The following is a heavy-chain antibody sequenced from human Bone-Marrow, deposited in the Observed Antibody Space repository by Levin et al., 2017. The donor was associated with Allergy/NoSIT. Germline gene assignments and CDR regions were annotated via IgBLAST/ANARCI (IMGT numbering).Heavy chain of an antibody. CDR1: GFTFSSYG. CDR3: AKATHSRGGYNFDY. J-gene: IGHJ4*02. Sequence: PGGSLRLSCAASGFTFSSYGMSWVRQAPGEGLEWVSAMSGSGDSTYYADSVEGRFTISRDNFKSTLYLQMNSLRAEDTAVYYCAKATHSRGGYNFDYWGQGTLVTVSS. D-gene: IGHD3-22*01. V-gene: IGHV3-23*01. CDR2: MSGSGDST.